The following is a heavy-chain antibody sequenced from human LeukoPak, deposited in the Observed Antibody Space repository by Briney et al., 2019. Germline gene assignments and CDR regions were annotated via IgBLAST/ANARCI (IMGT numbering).Heavy chain of an antibody. Sequence: GGSLRLSCTASGFAFSFFAMSWLRQPPGKGLEWLSTINANSGATSYAASVRGRFTISRDNSKNKLYLQLNSLRAEDTAVYYCAKPISGGLAVTADWFDPWGQGALVVVCS. CDR3: AKPISGGLAVTADWFDP. CDR2: INANSGAT. V-gene: IGHV3-23*01. CDR1: GFAFSFFA. J-gene: IGHJ5*01. D-gene: IGHD6-19*01.